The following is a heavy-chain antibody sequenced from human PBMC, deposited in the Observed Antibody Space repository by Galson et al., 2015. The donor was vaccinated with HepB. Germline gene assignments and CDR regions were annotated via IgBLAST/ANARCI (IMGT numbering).Heavy chain of an antibody. V-gene: IGHV3-33*08. J-gene: IGHJ4*02. CDR2: IWYDGSNK. CDR1: GFTFSSYG. D-gene: IGHD5-18*01. CDR3: ARDSRIQLWLRHGPNLDY. Sequence: SLRLSCAASGFTFSSYGMHWVRQAPGKGLEWVAVIWYDGSNKYYADSVKGRFTISGDNSKNTLYLQMNSLRAEDTAVYYCARDSRIQLWLRHGPNLDYWGQGTLVTVSS.